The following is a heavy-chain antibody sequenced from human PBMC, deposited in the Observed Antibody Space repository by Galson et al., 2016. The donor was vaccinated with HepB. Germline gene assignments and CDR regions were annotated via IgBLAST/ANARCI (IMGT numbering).Heavy chain of an antibody. Sequence: SVKVSCKASGYNFDHYGITWVRQAPGQGLEWMGWIAVHNGNTNYAQKMRGRVTMTTDAATSTTYMELRSLRSDDTAVYYCARGGGQGGSDYWGQGTLVTVTS. CDR3: ARGGGQGGSDY. J-gene: IGHJ4*02. CDR1: GYNFDHYG. V-gene: IGHV1-18*01. CDR2: IAVHNGNT. D-gene: IGHD1-26*01.